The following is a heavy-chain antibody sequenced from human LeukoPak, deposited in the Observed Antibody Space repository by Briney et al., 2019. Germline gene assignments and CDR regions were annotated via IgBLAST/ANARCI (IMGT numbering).Heavy chain of an antibody. CDR1: GGSISSYY. D-gene: IGHD4-17*01. J-gene: IGHJ3*02. Sequence: SDTLSLTCTVSGGSISSYYWNWIRQPAGKGLEWIGRIYTGGSTNYNYNPSLKSRVTMPVDTSKNQFSLKLSSVTAADTAVYYCASGDANTAAAFDIWGQGTMVTVSS. V-gene: IGHV4-4*07. CDR3: ASGDANTAAAFDI. CDR2: IYTGGSTNY.